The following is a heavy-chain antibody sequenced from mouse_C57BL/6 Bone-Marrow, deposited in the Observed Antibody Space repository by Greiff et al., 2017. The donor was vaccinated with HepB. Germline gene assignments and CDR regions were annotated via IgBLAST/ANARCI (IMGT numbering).Heavy chain of an antibody. CDR2: ISSGSSTI. V-gene: IGHV5-17*01. CDR1: GFTFSDYG. D-gene: IGHD2-12*01. CDR3: ATLRGGIYYAMDY. J-gene: IGHJ4*01. Sequence: DVKLVESGGGLVKPGGSLKLSCAASGFTFSDYGMHWVRQAPEKGLEWVAYISSGSSTIYYADTVKGRFTISRDNAKNTLFLQMTSLRSEDTAMYYCATLRGGIYYAMDYWGQGTSVTVSS.